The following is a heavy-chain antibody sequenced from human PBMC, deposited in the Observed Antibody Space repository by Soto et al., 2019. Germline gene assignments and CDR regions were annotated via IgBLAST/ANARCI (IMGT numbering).Heavy chain of an antibody. CDR3: AIFGVVIIPDYYYYGMDV. CDR2: ISAYNGNT. D-gene: IGHD3-3*01. CDR1: GYTFTSYG. V-gene: IGHV1-18*01. Sequence: ASVKVSCKASGYTFTSYGISWVRQAPGQGLEWMGWISAYNGNTNYAQKLQGRVTMTTDTSTSTAYMELRSLRSDDTAVYYCAIFGVVIIPDYYYYGMDVWGQGTMVTVSS. J-gene: IGHJ6*02.